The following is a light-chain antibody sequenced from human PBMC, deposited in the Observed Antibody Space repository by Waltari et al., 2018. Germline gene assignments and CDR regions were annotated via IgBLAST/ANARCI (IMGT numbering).Light chain of an antibody. J-gene: IGLJ3*02. CDR2: DVT. V-gene: IGLV2-11*01. Sequence: QSALTQPRSVSGSPGQSVTISCTGTSSDVGGYNYVSWYQHHPGKAPKLIIYDVTKRPSGVPDRFSASKSANTASLTISGLQAEDEADYYCCSYAGSITFWVFGGGTKLTVL. CDR1: SSDVGGYNY. CDR3: CSYAGSITFWV.